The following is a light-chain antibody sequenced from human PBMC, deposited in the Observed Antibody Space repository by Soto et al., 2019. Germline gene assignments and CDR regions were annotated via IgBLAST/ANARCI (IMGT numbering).Light chain of an antibody. CDR1: QSISSNF. Sequence: EIILTQSPATLSLSPGERATLSCRASQSISSNFLAWYQQKPGQPPRLLIYGASNRATGIPDSFSGSGSGTDFTLTISRLEPEDFAVYYCQQYGSSPWTFGQGAKVEIK. V-gene: IGKV3-20*01. CDR3: QQYGSSPWT. CDR2: GAS. J-gene: IGKJ1*01.